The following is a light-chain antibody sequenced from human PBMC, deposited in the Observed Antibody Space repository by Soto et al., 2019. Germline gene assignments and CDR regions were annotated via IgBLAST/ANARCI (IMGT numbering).Light chain of an antibody. Sequence: QLVLTQPPSASGTPGQRVTISCSGSSSNIGSNYVYWYQQLPGTAPKLLIYRDNQRPSGVPDRFSGSKSGTSASLAISGLRPEDEADYYCAAWDDSLSGWVFGGGTKLTVL. CDR2: RDN. CDR3: AAWDDSLSGWV. V-gene: IGLV1-47*01. J-gene: IGLJ3*02. CDR1: SSNIGSNY.